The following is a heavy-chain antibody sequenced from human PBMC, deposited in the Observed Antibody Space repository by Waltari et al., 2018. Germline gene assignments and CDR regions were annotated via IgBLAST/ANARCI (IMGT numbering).Heavy chain of an antibody. D-gene: IGHD2-2*01. CDR1: GYTFTSYA. CDR3: ARGLGYCSSTSCHSNWFDP. J-gene: IGHJ5*02. Sequence: QVQLVQSGSELKKPGASVKVSCKASGYTFTSYAMNWVRQAPGQGLEWMGWIKTNTGNPALAQGFTGRFVFSVDTSVSTADLQISSLKAEDTAVYYCARGLGYCSSTSCHSNWFDPWGQGTLVTVSS. V-gene: IGHV7-4-1*02. CDR2: IKTNTGNP.